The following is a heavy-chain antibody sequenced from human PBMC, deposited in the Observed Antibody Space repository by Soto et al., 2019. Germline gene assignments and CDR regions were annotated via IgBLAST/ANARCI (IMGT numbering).Heavy chain of an antibody. CDR1: GYSIISGYY. CDR2: IFHSGTT. J-gene: IGHJ4*02. V-gene: IGHV4-38-2*01. Sequence: SETLSLTCAVSGYSIISGYYCGCIRQPPGKGLEWLGSIFHSGTTYDNPSLKSRVTISVDMSKNQFSLKLTSVTAADTAVYYCARLLDDSRGYYYFDYWGQGTLVTVSS. CDR3: ARLLDDSRGYYYFDY. D-gene: IGHD3-22*01.